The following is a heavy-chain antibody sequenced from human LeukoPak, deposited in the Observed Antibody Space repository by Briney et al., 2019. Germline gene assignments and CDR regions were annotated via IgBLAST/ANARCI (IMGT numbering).Heavy chain of an antibody. J-gene: IGHJ3*02. D-gene: IGHD6-13*01. CDR3: ARQTIAAGVDALDI. Sequence: SETLSLTCAVYGGSFSGYYWSWIRQPPGKGLEWIGEINHSGSTNYNPSLKSRVTISVDTSKNQFSLKMSSVTAADTAVYYCARQTIAAGVDALDIWGQGTMVTVSS. V-gene: IGHV4-34*01. CDR2: INHSGST. CDR1: GGSFSGYY.